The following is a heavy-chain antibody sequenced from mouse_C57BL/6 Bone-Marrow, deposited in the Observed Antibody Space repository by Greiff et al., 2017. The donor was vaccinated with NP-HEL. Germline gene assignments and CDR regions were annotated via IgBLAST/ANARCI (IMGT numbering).Heavy chain of an antibody. CDR1: GYTFTSYG. J-gene: IGHJ3*01. V-gene: IGHV1-81*01. CDR2: IYPRSGNT. Sequence: VKLVESGAELARPGASVKLSCKASGYTFTSYGISWVKQRTGQGLEWIGEIYPRSGNTYYNEKFKGKATLTADKSSSTAYMELRSLTSEDSAGYFCARSGGYAWFAYWGQGTLVTVSA. CDR3: ARSGGYAWFAY. D-gene: IGHD2-2*01.